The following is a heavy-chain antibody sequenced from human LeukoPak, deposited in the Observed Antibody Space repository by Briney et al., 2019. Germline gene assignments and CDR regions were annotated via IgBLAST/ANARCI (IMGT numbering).Heavy chain of an antibody. CDR1: GFTFSNYG. Sequence: GGSLRLSCAVSGFTFSNYGMSWVRQAPGKGLEWVSAISGSGGSTYYADSVKGRFAISRDNSKNTLYLQMNSLRAEDTAVYYCAKVKLSDYYDSSGYPYYFDYWGQGTLVTVSS. CDR3: AKVKLSDYYDSSGYPYYFDY. V-gene: IGHV3-23*01. J-gene: IGHJ4*02. D-gene: IGHD3-22*01. CDR2: ISGSGGST.